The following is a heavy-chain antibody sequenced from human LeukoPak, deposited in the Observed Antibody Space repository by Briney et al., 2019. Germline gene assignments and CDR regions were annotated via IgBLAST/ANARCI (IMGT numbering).Heavy chain of an antibody. V-gene: IGHV3-33*01. CDR2: IWYDGSNK. CDR1: GFTFSSYG. Sequence: GGSLRLSCAASGFTFSSYGMHWVRQAPGKGLEWVAVIWYDGSNKYYADSVKGRFTISRDNSKSTLYLQMNSLRAEDTAVYYCAREMSSGIAGLNALDIWGQGTMVTVSS. CDR3: AREMSSGIAGLNALDI. D-gene: IGHD6-13*01. J-gene: IGHJ3*02.